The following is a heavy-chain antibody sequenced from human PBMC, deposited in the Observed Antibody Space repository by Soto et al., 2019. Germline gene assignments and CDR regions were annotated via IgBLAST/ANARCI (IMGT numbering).Heavy chain of an antibody. CDR1: GFTFSGYW. V-gene: IGHV3-7*05. D-gene: IGHD3-3*01. CDR3: ARDRASADYDCGSGRSRSHPDY. CDR2: IKQDGSEK. J-gene: IGHJ4*02. Sequence: GGSLRLSCAASGFTFSGYWMSWVRQAPGKGLEWVANIKQDGSEKYYVDSVKGRFTISRDNAKNSLYLQMNSLKAEDTVDYYCARDRASADYDCGSGRSRSHPDYWGQGALVTVSS.